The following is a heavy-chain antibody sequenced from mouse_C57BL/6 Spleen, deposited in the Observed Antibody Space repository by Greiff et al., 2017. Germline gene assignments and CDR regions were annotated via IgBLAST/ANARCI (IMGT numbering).Heavy chain of an antibody. CDR2: IYPGDGDT. Sequence: VQLQQSGPELVKPGASVKISCKASGYAFSSSWMDWVKQRPGKGLEWIGRIYPGDGDTNYNGKFKGKATLTADNSSSKAYRQLSSLPSEDAAVYFCAGESESAMDGWGPGTTVTVSS. CDR3: AGESESAMDG. J-gene: IGHJ4*01. CDR1: GYAFSSSW. V-gene: IGHV1-82*01.